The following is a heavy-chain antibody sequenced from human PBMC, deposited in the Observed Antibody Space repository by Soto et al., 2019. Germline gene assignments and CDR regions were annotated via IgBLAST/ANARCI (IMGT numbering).Heavy chain of an antibody. Sequence: EVQLLESGGGLVQPGGSLRLSCAASGFTFSSYAMSWVRQAPGKGLEWVSAISGSGGSTYYADSVKGRFTISRDNSKNTLYLQMNSLRAEDTAVYYCAKTPPYXSSTXCXXXWFDPXGXGTLVTVSS. CDR1: GFTFSSYA. J-gene: IGHJ5*02. V-gene: IGHV3-23*01. CDR3: AKTPPYXSSTXCXXXWFDP. D-gene: IGHD2-2*01. CDR2: ISGSGGST.